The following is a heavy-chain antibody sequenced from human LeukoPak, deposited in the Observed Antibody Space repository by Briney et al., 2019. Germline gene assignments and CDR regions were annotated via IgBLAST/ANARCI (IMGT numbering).Heavy chain of an antibody. CDR1: GGFISSYY. CDR2: IYYSGST. CDR3: ARDLLYDSSGCAFDI. Sequence: SESLSLTCTVSGGFISSYYWRWIRQPPGKGLEWIGYIYYSGSTNYNPSLKSRVTISVDTSKDQFSLKLSSVTAADTAVYYCARDLLYDSSGCAFDIWGQGTMVTVSS. V-gene: IGHV4-59*01. D-gene: IGHD3-22*01. J-gene: IGHJ3*02.